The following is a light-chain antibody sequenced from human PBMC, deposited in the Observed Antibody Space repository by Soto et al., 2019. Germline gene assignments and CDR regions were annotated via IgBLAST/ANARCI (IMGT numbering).Light chain of an antibody. J-gene: IGLJ1*01. CDR1: TSNIGAGYD. Sequence: QSVQGHPTSVAGAPGDRVTISCTGSTSNIGAGYDVRWYQQLPGTAPKLLIYDNSNRPSGVPDRFSGSKSGTSASLAITGLQAEDEADYYCQSYDSSLNVHYVFGTGTKVTVL. CDR3: QSYDSSLNVHYV. CDR2: DNS. V-gene: IGLV1-40*01.